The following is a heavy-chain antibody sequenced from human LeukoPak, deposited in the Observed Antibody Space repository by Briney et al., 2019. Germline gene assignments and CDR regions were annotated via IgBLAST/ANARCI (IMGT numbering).Heavy chain of an antibody. D-gene: IGHD5-24*01. J-gene: IGHJ5*02. CDR3: AKDLNLGYEMAPSDWFDP. Sequence: SGGSLRLSCAASGFTFSSYAMSWVRQAPGKGLEWVSAISGSGGSTYYADSVKGRFTISRDNSKNALYLQMNSLRAEDTAVYYCAKDLNLGYEMAPSDWFDPWGQGTLVTVSS. CDR1: GFTFSSYA. CDR2: ISGSGGST. V-gene: IGHV3-23*01.